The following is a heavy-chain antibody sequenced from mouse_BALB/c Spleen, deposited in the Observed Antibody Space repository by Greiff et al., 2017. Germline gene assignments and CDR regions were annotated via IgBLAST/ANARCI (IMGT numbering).Heavy chain of an antibody. V-gene: IGHV14-3*02. D-gene: IGHD2-4*01. J-gene: IGHJ4*01. CDR2: IDPANGNT. CDR1: GFNIKDTY. Sequence: VQLKQSGAELVKPGASVKLSCTASGFNIKDTYMHWVKQRPEQGLEWIGRIDPANGNTKYDPKFQGKATITADTSSNTAYLQLSSLTSEDTAVYYCARSGIYYDPYAMDYWGQGTSVTVSS. CDR3: ARSGIYYDPYAMDY.